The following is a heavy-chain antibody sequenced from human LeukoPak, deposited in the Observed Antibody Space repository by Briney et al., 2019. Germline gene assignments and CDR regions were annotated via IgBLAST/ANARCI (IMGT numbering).Heavy chain of an antibody. Sequence: GGSLRLSCAASGFTFSSYWMNWVRQAPGKGLVWVSRIASDGSSTTYADSVKGRFSISRDNAKNTLYLQMNSLRVEDTAVYYCAKEGIDDILTGYEEDYWGQGTLVTVSS. CDR3: AKEGIDDILTGYEEDY. V-gene: IGHV3-74*01. CDR1: GFTFSSYW. J-gene: IGHJ4*02. CDR2: IASDGSST. D-gene: IGHD3-9*01.